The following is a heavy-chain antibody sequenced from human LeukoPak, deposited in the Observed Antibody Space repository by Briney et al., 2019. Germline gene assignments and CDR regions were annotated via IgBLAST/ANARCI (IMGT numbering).Heavy chain of an antibody. CDR2: IYYSGST. CDR3: ARAGYGGYEDAFDI. Sequence: SQTLSLTCTVSGGSISSGGYYWSWIRQHPGKGLEWIGYIYYSGSTYYNPSLKSRVTISVDTSKNQFSLKLSSVTAADTAVYYCARAGYGGYEDAFDIWGQGTMVTVSS. J-gene: IGHJ3*02. D-gene: IGHD4-17*01. CDR1: GGSISSGGYY. V-gene: IGHV4-31*03.